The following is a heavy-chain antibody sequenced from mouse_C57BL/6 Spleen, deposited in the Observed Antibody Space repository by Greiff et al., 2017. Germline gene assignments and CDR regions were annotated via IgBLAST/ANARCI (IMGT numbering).Heavy chain of an antibody. V-gene: IGHV1-55*01. D-gene: IGHD2-2*01. J-gene: IGHJ4*01. Sequence: QVQLQQPGAELVKPGASVKMSCKASGYTFTSYWITWVKQRPGQGLAWIGDIYPGSGSTNYNEKFKSKATLTVDTSSSTAYMQLSRLTSEDSAVYYCARGGVTHYAMDYWGQGTSVTVSS. CDR3: ARGGVTHYAMDY. CDR2: IYPGSGST. CDR1: GYTFTSYW.